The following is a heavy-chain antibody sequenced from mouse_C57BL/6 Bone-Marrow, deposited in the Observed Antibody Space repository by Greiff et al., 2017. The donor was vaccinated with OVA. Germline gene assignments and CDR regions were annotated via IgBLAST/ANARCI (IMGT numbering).Heavy chain of an antibody. CDR3: ARLYYGSHWYFDV. CDR1: GYSITSGYY. CDR2: ISYDGSN. J-gene: IGHJ1*03. V-gene: IGHV3-6*01. D-gene: IGHD1-1*01. Sequence: EVKLVESGPGLVKPSQSLSLTCSVTGYSITSGYYWNWIRQFPGNKLEWMGYISYDGSNNYNPSLKNRISITRDTSKNQFFLMLNSVTTEDTATYYCARLYYGSHWYFDVWGTGTTVTVSS.